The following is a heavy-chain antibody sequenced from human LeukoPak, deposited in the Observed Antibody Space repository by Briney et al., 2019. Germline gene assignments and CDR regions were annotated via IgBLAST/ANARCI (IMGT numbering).Heavy chain of an antibody. J-gene: IGHJ6*04. CDR1: GYTFTGYY. Sequence: GASVKVSCKASGYTFTGYYMHWVRQAPGQGLEWMGRINPNSGGTNYAQKFQGRVTMTRDTSISTAYMELSRLRSDDTAVYYCAREVRYDSSGQGPDVWGKGTTVTVSS. CDR3: AREVRYDSSGQGPDV. CDR2: INPNSGGT. D-gene: IGHD3-22*01. V-gene: IGHV1-2*06.